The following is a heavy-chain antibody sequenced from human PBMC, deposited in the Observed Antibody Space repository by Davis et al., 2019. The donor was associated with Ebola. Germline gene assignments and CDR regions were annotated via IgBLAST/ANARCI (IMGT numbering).Heavy chain of an antibody. D-gene: IGHD1-1*01. V-gene: IGHV3-23*01. Sequence: GESLKISCAASGFTFSSYAMSWVRQAPGKGLEWVSAISGSGGSTYYADSVKGRFTISRDNSKNTLYLQMNSLRAEDTAVYYCAKDPALGTPGYWGQGTLVTVSS. CDR1: GFTFSSYA. J-gene: IGHJ4*02. CDR3: AKDPALGTPGY. CDR2: ISGSGGST.